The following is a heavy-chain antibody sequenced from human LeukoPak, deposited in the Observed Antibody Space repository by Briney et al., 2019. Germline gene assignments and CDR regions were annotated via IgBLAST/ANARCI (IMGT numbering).Heavy chain of an antibody. V-gene: IGHV1-8*01. CDR3: VRVPPGTTIYAY. CDR2: MNPNNSDI. Sequence: ASVTVSCTASGYTFTSYHINWARQATGQGLEWVGWMNPNNSDIGYAQKFQGRVTMTRNTSIGTAYMELSSLRSEDTAIYYCVRVPPGTTIYAYWGQGTLVTVSS. CDR1: GYTFTSYH. D-gene: IGHD1-14*01. J-gene: IGHJ4*02.